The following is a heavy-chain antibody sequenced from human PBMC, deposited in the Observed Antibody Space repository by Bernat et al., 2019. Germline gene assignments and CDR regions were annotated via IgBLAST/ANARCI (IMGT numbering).Heavy chain of an antibody. V-gene: IGHV3-23*01. CDR1: GFTFSSYA. CDR2: ISGSGGST. D-gene: IGHD3-10*01. CDR3: VKAHPPSMVQGVIITEFYFDY. Sequence: EVQLLESGGGLVQPGGSLRLSCAASGFTFSSYAMSWVRQAPGKGLEWVSAISGSGGSTYYADSVKGRFTISRDNSKNTLYLQMNSLRAEDTAVYYCVKAHPPSMVQGVIITEFYFDYWGQGTLVTVSS. J-gene: IGHJ4*02.